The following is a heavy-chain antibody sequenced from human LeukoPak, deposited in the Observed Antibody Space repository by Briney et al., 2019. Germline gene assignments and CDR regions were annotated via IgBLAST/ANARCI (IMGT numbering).Heavy chain of an antibody. Sequence: GGSLRLSCVASGFTFSTYDMHWVRQVPGKGLEWVSAIDTAGDTFYPGSVKGRFTISRENAKNSLYLQMNSLRAGDTAVYYCARDKIVGATHFDYWGQGTLVTVSS. D-gene: IGHD1-26*01. J-gene: IGHJ4*02. V-gene: IGHV3-13*01. CDR3: ARDKIVGATHFDY. CDR1: GFTFSTYD. CDR2: IDTAGDT.